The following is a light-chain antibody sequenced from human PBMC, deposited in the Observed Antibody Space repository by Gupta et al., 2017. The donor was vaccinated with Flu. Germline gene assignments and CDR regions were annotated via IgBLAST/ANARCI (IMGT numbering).Light chain of an antibody. CDR1: SSDVGTYNR. J-gene: IGLJ1*01. CDR2: EVN. Sequence: QSALTHPPSVSGSPGQSVTLSCTGTSSDVGTYNRVSWYQQSPGTAPKLMIYEVNNRPSGVPDRFSGSKSGNTAALTISGLQGEDEADYYCSSYTSSYTFVFGTGTKVTVV. V-gene: IGLV2-18*02. CDR3: SSYTSSYTFV.